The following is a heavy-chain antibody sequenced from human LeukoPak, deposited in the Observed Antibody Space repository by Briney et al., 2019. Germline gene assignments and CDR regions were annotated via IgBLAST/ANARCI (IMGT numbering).Heavy chain of an antibody. Sequence: ASVKVSCKASGYTFTGYYMHWVRQAPGQGLEWMGWINPNSGGTDYAQKFQGRVTMARDTSISTAYMELSSLTSDDTAVYYCSRGRADGYSGYDFGDYWGQGTLVSVSS. CDR2: INPNSGGT. J-gene: IGHJ4*02. CDR1: GYTFTGYY. D-gene: IGHD5-12*01. V-gene: IGHV1-2*02. CDR3: SRGRADGYSGYDFGDY.